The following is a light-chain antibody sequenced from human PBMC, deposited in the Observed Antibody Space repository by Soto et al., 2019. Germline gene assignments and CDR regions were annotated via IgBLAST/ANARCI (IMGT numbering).Light chain of an antibody. CDR1: QSFSTW. CDR2: DVS. CDR3: QQYYSYPLT. J-gene: IGKJ4*01. V-gene: IGKV1-5*01. Sequence: DIQMTQSPSTLSASVGDRVTITCRASQSFSTWLAWYQQKPGRAPNLLIYDVSSLESGVPSRFSGSGSGTEVTLTLSSLQPDDFATYYCQQYYSYPLTFGGGTTVEIK.